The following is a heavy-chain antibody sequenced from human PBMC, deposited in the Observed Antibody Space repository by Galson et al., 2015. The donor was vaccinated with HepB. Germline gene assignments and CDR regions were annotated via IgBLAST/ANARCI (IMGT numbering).Heavy chain of an antibody. CDR3: ARPYYDILTGYYGGGFFDY. CDR1: GFTFSTYS. J-gene: IGHJ4*02. D-gene: IGHD3-9*01. Sequence: SLRLSCAASGFTFSTYSMNWVRQAPGKGLEWVSSISSSSTYIYYADSVKGRFTISRDNAKNSLYLQMNSLRAEDTAVYYCARPYYDILTGYYGGGFFDYWGQGTLVTVSS. V-gene: IGHV3-21*01. CDR2: ISSSSTYI.